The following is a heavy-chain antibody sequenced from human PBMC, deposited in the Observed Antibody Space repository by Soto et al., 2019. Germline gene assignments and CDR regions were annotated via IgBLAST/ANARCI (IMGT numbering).Heavy chain of an antibody. Sequence: QVQLVKSGPEVRKPGASVKVSCKASGYTFNTYAMNWVRQAPGQRLEWMGWINVDNGNTKYSPKFRGRVTITRDTSASTAYMELSSLRSEDTAVYYCARDYYDFWSGYSSSNYGMDGWGQGTTVTVSS. J-gene: IGHJ6*02. CDR3: ARDYYDFWSGYSSSNYGMDG. V-gene: IGHV1-3*01. D-gene: IGHD3-3*01. CDR2: INVDNGNT. CDR1: GYTFNTYA.